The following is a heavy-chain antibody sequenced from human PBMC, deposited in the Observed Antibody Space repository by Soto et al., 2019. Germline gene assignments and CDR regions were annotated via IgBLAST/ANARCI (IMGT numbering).Heavy chain of an antibody. J-gene: IGHJ6*02. CDR2: IYYSGST. V-gene: IGHV4-31*03. CDR3: ARESVVVAATRYYYYGMDV. D-gene: IGHD2-15*01. Sequence: SETLSLTXTVSGGSISSGGYYWSWIRQHPGKGLEWIGYIYYSGSTYYNPSLKSRVTISVDTSKNQFSLKLSSVTAADTAVYYCARESVVVAATRYYYYGMDVWGQGTTVTVSS. CDR1: GGSISSGGYY.